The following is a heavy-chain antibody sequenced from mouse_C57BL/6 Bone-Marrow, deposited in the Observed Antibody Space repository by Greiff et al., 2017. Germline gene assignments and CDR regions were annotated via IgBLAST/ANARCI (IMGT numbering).Heavy chain of an antibody. J-gene: IGHJ1*03. CDR3: ARDAYSNYRYFEV. D-gene: IGHD2-5*01. CDR1: GFTFSDFY. Sequence: EVMLVESGGGLVQSGRSLRLSCATSGFTFSDFYMEWVRQAPGKGLEWIAASRNKANDYTTEYSASVKGRFIVSRDTSQSILYLQMNALRAEDTAIYDGARDAYSNYRYFEVWGTGTTVTVSS. CDR2: SRNKANDYTT. V-gene: IGHV7-1*01.